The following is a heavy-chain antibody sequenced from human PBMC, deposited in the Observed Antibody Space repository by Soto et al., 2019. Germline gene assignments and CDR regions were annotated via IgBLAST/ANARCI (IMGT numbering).Heavy chain of an antibody. Sequence: GASVKVSCKASGYTFTSYGISWVRQAPGQGLEWMGWISAYNGNTNYAQKLQGRVTMTTDTSTSTAYMELRSLRSDDTAVYYCARDRHGYGSGSYYHDWGQGTLVTVSS. J-gene: IGHJ4*02. V-gene: IGHV1-18*01. D-gene: IGHD3-10*01. CDR3: ARDRHGYGSGSYYHD. CDR2: ISAYNGNT. CDR1: GYTFTSYG.